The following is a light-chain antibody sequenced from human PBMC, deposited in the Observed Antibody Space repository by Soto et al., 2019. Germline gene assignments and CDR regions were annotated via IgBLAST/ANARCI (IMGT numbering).Light chain of an antibody. J-gene: IGLJ3*02. CDR3: AAWDHSLSSRV. CDR1: VSNIGSNY. V-gene: IGLV1-47*02. CDR2: LDT. Sequence: QSVLTQPPSVSGTPGQRVTISCSGSVSNIGSNYVYWYQQYPGTAPKRLIYLDTERPSGVPDRFSASKSGTSASLAISGLRSDDEADYYCAAWDHSLSSRVFGGGTKLTVL.